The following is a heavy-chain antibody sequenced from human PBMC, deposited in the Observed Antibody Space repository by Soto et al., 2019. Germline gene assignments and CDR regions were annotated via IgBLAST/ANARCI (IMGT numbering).Heavy chain of an antibody. CDR3: ARDYSNYVFDY. Sequence: ASVKVSCKASGGTFSSYAISWVRQAPGQGLEWMGWINPNSGGTNYAQKFQGRVTMTRDTSISTAYMELSRLRSDDTAVYYCARDYSNYVFDYWGQGTLVTVSS. V-gene: IGHV1-2*02. J-gene: IGHJ4*02. CDR2: INPNSGGT. CDR1: GGTFSSYA. D-gene: IGHD4-4*01.